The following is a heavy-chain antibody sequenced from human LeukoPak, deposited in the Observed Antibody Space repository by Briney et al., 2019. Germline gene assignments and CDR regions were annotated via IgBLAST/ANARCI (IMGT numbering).Heavy chain of an antibody. CDR2: INPSDGST. V-gene: IGHV1-46*01. J-gene: IGHJ5*02. D-gene: IGHD1-1*01. Sequence: ASVKVSCKASGFTFSGYYVQWVRQAPGQGLEWMGIINPSDGSTKFAQNLQGRVTMTGDTSTSTVYMELSSLRSKDTAVHYCARDGLQTRYSWNDEGRKNWFDPWGQGTLVTVSS. CDR1: GFTFSGYY. CDR3: ARDGLQTRYSWNDEGRKNWFDP.